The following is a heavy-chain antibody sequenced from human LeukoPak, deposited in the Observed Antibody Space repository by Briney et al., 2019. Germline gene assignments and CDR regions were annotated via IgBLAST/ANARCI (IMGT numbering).Heavy chain of an antibody. CDR3: ARVGGGREYCSSTSCSLIDY. V-gene: IGHV1-2*02. Sequence: GATVKVSCKASGYTFTGYYMHWVRQAPGQGLEWMGWINPNSGGTNYAQKFQGRVTMTRDTSISTAYMELSRLRSDDTAVYYCARVGGGREYCSSTSCSLIDYWGQGTLVTVSS. CDR2: INPNSGGT. CDR1: GYTFTGYY. J-gene: IGHJ4*02. D-gene: IGHD2-2*01.